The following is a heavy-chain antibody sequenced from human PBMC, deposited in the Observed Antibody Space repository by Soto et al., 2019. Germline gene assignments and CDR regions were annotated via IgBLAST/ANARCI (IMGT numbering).Heavy chain of an antibody. CDR2: IWYDGSNK. J-gene: IGHJ5*02. CDR1: GFTFSSYG. CDR3: ARDLGYSYGYGWFDT. Sequence: QVQLVESGGGVVQPGRSLRLSCAASGFTFSSYGMHWVRQAPGKGLEWVAVIWYDGSNKYYADSVKGRFTISRDNSKNTLYLQMNSLRAEDTAVYYCARDLGYSYGYGWFDTWGQGTLVTVSS. D-gene: IGHD5-18*01. V-gene: IGHV3-33*01.